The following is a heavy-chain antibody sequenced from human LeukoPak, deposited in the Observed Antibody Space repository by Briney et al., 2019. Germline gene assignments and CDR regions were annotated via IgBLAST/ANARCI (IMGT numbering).Heavy chain of an antibody. V-gene: IGHV1-69*04. CDR1: GGTFSSYA. CDR3: ARDGVNAAARTPFDY. CDR2: IIPILGIA. D-gene: IGHD6-6*01. Sequence: ASVKVSCKASGGTFSSYAISWVRQAPGQGLEWMGRIIPILGIANYAQKFQGRVTITADKSTSTAYMELSSLRSEDTAVYYCARDGVNAAARTPFDYWGQGTLVTVSS. J-gene: IGHJ4*02.